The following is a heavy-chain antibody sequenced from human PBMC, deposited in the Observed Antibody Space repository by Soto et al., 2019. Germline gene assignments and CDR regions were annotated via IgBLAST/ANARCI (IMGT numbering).Heavy chain of an antibody. Sequence: QVQLQESGPGLVKPSGTLSLTCAVSGGSISSSNWWSWVRQPPGKGLEWIGEIYHSGSTNYNPSLKSRVTISVDKSTNQFSLKLSSVTAADTAVYYCARANCTNGGCSRSYYYGMDVWGQGTTVTVSS. V-gene: IGHV4-4*02. CDR1: GGSISSSNW. J-gene: IGHJ6*02. CDR2: IYHSGST. CDR3: ARANCTNGGCSRSYYYGMDV. D-gene: IGHD2-8*01.